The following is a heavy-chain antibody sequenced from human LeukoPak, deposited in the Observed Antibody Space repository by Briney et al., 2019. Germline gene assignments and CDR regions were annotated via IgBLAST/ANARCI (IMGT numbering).Heavy chain of an antibody. CDR1: GFTFSSYA. V-gene: IGHV3-30*04. CDR3: ARVGYGDYGYGYYYGMDV. J-gene: IGHJ6*04. D-gene: IGHD4-17*01. CDR2: ISYHGSNK. Sequence: PGGSLRLSCAASGFTFSSYAMHWVRQAPGKGLEWVAVISYHGSNKYYADSVKGRFTISRDNSKNTLYLQMNSLRAEDTAVYYCARVGYGDYGYGYYYGMDVWGKGTTVTVSS.